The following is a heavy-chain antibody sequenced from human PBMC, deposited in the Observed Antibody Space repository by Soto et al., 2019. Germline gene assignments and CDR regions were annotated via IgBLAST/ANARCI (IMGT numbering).Heavy chain of an antibody. CDR2: IGTAGDT. D-gene: IGHD1-26*01. J-gene: IGHJ6*02. CDR1: GFTFSSYE. CDR3: ARSVGKLPDYYYGMDV. V-gene: IGHV3-13*01. Sequence: VGSLSLSCTASGFTFSSYEMHWVRQATGKCLEWVSAIGTAGDTYYPGSVKGRFTISRENAKNSLYLQMNSLRAGDTAVYYCARSVGKLPDYYYGMDVWGQGTTVTVSS.